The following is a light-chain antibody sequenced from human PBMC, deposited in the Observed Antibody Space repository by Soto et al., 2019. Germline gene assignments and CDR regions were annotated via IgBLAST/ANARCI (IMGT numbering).Light chain of an antibody. Sequence: DIHMTQARSTLTGSVGANPTLTFRASQTISSWLAWYQQKPGKAPKLLFYAASTLQSGVPSRFSGSGSGTDFTLTISSLQPEDFAIYYCQQANSFPLTFGGGTNADI. CDR3: QQANSFPLT. V-gene: IGKV1-12*01. J-gene: IGKJ4*01. CDR2: AAS. CDR1: QTISSW.